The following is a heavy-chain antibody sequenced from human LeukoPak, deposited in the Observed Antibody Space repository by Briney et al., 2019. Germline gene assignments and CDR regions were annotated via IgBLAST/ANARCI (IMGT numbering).Heavy chain of an antibody. D-gene: IGHD5-18*01. Sequence: SETLSLTCTVSGGSISSYYWSWIRQPPGKGLEWIGYIYYSGSTNYNPSLKSRVTISVDTSKNQFSLKLSSVTAADTAVYYCARGRGGYSSNWFDPWGQGTLVTVSS. CDR3: ARGRGGYSSNWFDP. V-gene: IGHV4-59*01. CDR2: IYYSGST. J-gene: IGHJ5*02. CDR1: GGSISSYY.